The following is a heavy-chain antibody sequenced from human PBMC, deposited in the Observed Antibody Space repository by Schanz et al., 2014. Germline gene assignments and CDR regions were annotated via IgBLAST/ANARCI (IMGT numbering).Heavy chain of an antibody. CDR3: ARELRLEYYFDY. J-gene: IGHJ4*02. D-gene: IGHD4-17*01. CDR2: ISGSGGST. V-gene: IGHV3-23*01. Sequence: EVQLLESGGGLVQPGGSLRLSCAASGFTFSSYAMSWVRQAPGKGLEWVSAISGSGGSTYYADSVKGRFIISRDNSKNNSKNTLYVQMNSLRAEDTAVYYCARELRLEYYFDYWGQGTQVTVSS. CDR1: GFTFSSYA.